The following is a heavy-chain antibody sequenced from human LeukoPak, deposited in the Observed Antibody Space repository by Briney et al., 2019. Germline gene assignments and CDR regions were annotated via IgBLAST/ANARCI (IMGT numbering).Heavy chain of an antibody. CDR2: IYSGGST. J-gene: IGHJ4*02. V-gene: IGHV3-53*01. D-gene: IGHD3-10*01. CDR1: GFTVSSNY. Sequence: GGSLRLSGAASGFTVSSNYMSWVRQAPGKGLEWVSVIYSGGSTYYADSVKGRFTISRDNSKNTLYLQMNSLRAEDTAVYYCASSVWFGGGFDYWGQGTLVTVSS. CDR3: ASSVWFGGGFDY.